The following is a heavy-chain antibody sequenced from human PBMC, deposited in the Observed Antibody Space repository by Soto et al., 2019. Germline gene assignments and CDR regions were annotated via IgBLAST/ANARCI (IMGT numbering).Heavy chain of an antibody. V-gene: IGHV3-23*04. CDR3: AKEPEMSVGYGMDV. D-gene: IGHD3-10*01. Sequence: EVQLVESGGGLVQPGGSLSLSCAASGFTFNNYAMSWVRQAPGNGLEWVSGSSGSGSSTYYPDAVYGRFTSSRDNSINTMYLKMNRLSAEDAAVYYCAKEPEMSVGYGMDVWGQGTTVTVSS. CDR1: GFTFNNYA. CDR2: SSGSGSST. J-gene: IGHJ6*02.